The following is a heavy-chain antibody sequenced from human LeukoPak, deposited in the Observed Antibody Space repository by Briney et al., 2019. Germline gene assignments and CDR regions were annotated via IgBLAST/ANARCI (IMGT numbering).Heavy chain of an antibody. CDR1: GFTFSSYG. Sequence: GGALRLSCAASGFTFSSYGMHWVRQAPGKGLEWVAFIRYDGSNKYYADSVKGRFTISRDNSKNTLYLQMNSLRAEDTAVYYCAKVLSSSGWYVYDGLDYWGQGTLVTVSS. CDR2: IRYDGSNK. CDR3: AKVLSSSGWYVYDGLDY. V-gene: IGHV3-30*02. D-gene: IGHD6-19*01. J-gene: IGHJ4*02.